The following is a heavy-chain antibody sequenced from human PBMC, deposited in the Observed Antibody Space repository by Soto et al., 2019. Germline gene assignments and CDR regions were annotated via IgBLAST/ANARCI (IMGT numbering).Heavy chain of an antibody. D-gene: IGHD2-15*01. CDR1: GFTFSSYS. CDR3: SRDYDCSGGSCYVTYYYYYGMDV. CDR2: ISSSSSYI. J-gene: IGHJ6*02. Sequence: EVQLVESGGGLVKPGGSLRLSCAASGFTFSSYSMNWVRQAPGKGLKWVSSISSSSSYIYYADSVKGRFTISRDNAKNALYLKMNSLRAEDTAVYYCSRDYDCSGGSCYVTYYYYYGMDVWGQGTTVTVSS. V-gene: IGHV3-21*01.